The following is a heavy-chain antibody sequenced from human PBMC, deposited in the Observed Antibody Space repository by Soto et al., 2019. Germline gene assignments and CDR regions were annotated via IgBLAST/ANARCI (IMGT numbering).Heavy chain of an antibody. CDR2: IHYSGST. CDR3: AGSYASRFDN. Sequence: QVQLQESGAGLVKPSETLSLTCTVSGGSISSDYWTWIRQAPGKGLEWIGYIHYSGSTKYNPTLKSGVAISVDTSKKQFSLKLSSVTAADTAVYYCAGSYASRFDNWGQGTLVTVSS. D-gene: IGHD2-2*01. J-gene: IGHJ4*02. CDR1: GGSISSDY. V-gene: IGHV4-59*08.